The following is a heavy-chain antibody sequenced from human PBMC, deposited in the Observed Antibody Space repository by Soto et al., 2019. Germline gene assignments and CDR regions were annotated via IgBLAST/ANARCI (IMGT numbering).Heavy chain of an antibody. CDR3: VRQGIDYLHGLGDV. V-gene: IGHV4-59*08. CDR1: SGPDRSHN. Sequence: QVQLQQSGPRLVKPSETLSLTCTVSSGPDRSHNWVWILQPPGRGLEWIGYVYYTGETGYNPSLRSRVTMSADTSTNDFSLTLHSVTAADTAVYYCVRQGIDYLHGLGDVWGQGTTVSVSS. J-gene: IGHJ6*02. D-gene: IGHD4-17*01. CDR2: VYYTGET.